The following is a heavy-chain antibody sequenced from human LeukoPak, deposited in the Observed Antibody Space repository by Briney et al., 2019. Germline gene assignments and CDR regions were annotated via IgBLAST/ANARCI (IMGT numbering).Heavy chain of an antibody. CDR2: MNPNSGNT. CDR3: ARGRYYDSSGSTTFDY. V-gene: IGHV1-8*01. J-gene: IGHJ4*02. D-gene: IGHD3-22*01. Sequence: GASVKVSCKASGYTFTSYDINWVRQATGQGLERMGWMNPNSGNTGYAQKFQGRVTMTRNTSISTAYMELSSLRSEDTAVYYCARGRYYDSSGSTTFDYWGQGTLVAVSS. CDR1: GYTFTSYD.